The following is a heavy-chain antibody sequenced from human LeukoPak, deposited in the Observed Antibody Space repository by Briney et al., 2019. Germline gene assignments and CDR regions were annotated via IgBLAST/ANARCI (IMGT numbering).Heavy chain of an antibody. V-gene: IGHV3-48*02. CDR3: ARGYSYGFNY. J-gene: IGHJ4*02. CDR1: GFTFSTYS. Sequence: PGGSLRLSCAASGFTFSTYSMIWVRQPPGKGLEWVSYISSGSSTIYYADSVKGRFTISRDNAKNSLYLQMNSLRDEDTAVYYCARGYSYGFNYWGQGTLVTVSS. D-gene: IGHD5-18*01. CDR2: ISSGSSTI.